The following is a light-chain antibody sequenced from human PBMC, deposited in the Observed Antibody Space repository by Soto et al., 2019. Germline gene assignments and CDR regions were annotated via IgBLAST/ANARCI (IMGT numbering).Light chain of an antibody. J-gene: IGKJ1*01. CDR3: QQYDSFSWT. V-gene: IGKV1-5*03. CDR1: QSINSR. CDR2: KAS. Sequence: DIQITQSPSTLSASLGDRVTITCRASQSINSRLAWYQQKPGKAPKLLIYKASSLESGVSSRFSGSASGTEFTLTISSLQPDDFATYYCQQYDSFSWTFGQGTKVDIK.